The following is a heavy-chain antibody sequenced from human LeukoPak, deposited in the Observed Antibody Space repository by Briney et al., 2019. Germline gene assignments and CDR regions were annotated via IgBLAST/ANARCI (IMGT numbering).Heavy chain of an antibody. Sequence: SETLSLTCTVSGGSISSGDYYWSWIRQPPGKGLEWIGYIYYSGSTYYNPSLKSRVTISVDTSKNQFSLKLSSVTAADTAVYYCARQEGGIVGPYWGQGTLVTVSS. CDR1: GGSISSGDYY. D-gene: IGHD1-26*01. CDR2: IYYSGST. CDR3: ARQEGGIVGPY. V-gene: IGHV4-30-4*01. J-gene: IGHJ4*02.